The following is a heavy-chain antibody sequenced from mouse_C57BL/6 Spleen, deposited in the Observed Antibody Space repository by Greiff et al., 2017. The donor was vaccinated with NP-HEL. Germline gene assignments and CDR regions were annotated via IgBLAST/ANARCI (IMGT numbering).Heavy chain of an antibody. J-gene: IGHJ2*01. Sequence: EVKLQESGPVLVKPGASVKMSCKASGYTFTDYYMNWVKQSHGKSLEWIGVINPYNGGTSYNQKFKGKATLTVDKSSSTAYMELNSLTSEDSAVYYCAKSDYYGSSFHYFDYWGQGTTLTVSS. D-gene: IGHD1-1*01. CDR3: AKSDYYGSSFHYFDY. CDR1: GYTFTDYY. V-gene: IGHV1-19*01. CDR2: INPYNGGT.